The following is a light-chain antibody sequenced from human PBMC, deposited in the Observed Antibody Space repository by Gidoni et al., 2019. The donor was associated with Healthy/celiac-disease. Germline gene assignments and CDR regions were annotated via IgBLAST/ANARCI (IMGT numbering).Light chain of an antibody. CDR1: QSIRSY. Sequence: DIQMPQSPSSLSASVGDRVTITCRASQSIRSYLNWYQQKPGKAPKLLIYAASSLQSGVPSRFSGSGSGTDFTLTISSLQPEDVATYYCQQSYSTPYTFGQGTKLEIK. CDR3: QQSYSTPYT. V-gene: IGKV1-39*01. CDR2: AAS. J-gene: IGKJ2*01.